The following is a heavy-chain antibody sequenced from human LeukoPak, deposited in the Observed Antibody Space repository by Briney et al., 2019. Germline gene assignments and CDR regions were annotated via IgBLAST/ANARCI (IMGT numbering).Heavy chain of an antibody. J-gene: IGHJ4*02. V-gene: IGHV3-43D*03. D-gene: IGHD3-10*01. CDR3: AKEALYGSGSYYNDY. Sequence: GGSLRLSSAASGFTFDDYAMHWVRQAPGKGLEWVSLISWDGGSTYYADSVKGRFTISRDNSKNSLYLQMNSLRAEDTALYYCAKEALYGSGSYYNDYWGQGTLVTVSS. CDR1: GFTFDDYA. CDR2: ISWDGGST.